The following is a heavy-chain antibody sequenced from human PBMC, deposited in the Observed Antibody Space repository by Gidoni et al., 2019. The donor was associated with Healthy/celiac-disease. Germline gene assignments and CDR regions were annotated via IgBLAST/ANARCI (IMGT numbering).Heavy chain of an antibody. CDR1: VGSISSGGCY. J-gene: IGHJ4*02. CDR3: ARGQGYGGNSHFYY. CDR2: IYYSVIT. V-gene: IGHV4-31*03. D-gene: IGHD4-17*01. Sequence: QVQLPESGPGLVKPAQTLSPTCTVSVGSISSGGCYWSWIRQHPGKGLVGIGYIYYSVITDYNPSLKSRVTISVDTSKNQFTLKQSSVTAADTAVYYCARGQGYGGNSHFYYWGQGTLVTVSS.